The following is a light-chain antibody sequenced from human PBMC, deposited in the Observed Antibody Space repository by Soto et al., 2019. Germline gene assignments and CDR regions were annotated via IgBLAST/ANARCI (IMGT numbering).Light chain of an antibody. CDR2: DAS. J-gene: IGKJ1*01. CDR3: QQRISWPHT. CDR1: QSVSSY. V-gene: IGKV3-11*01. Sequence: EIVLTQSPATLSLSPGERATLSCRASQSVSSYLAWYQQKPGQAPRLLIYDASNRATGIPARFSGSGSGTDFTLTISSLEPEDFAVYYCQQRISWPHTFGQGTKVDI.